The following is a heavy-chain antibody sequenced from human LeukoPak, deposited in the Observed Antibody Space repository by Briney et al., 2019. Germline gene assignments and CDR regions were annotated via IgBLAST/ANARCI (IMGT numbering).Heavy chain of an antibody. CDR2: IDTDGSFT. Sequence: GGSLRLSCAASGFTFSSYWMHWVRQAPGKGLVWVSRIDTDGSFTSYADSVRGRFTISRDNAKNTLYLQMSSLRAEDTAVYYCIRGTVGAPGNDYWGQGTLVTVSS. J-gene: IGHJ4*02. CDR3: IRGTVGAPGNDY. CDR1: GFTFSSYW. D-gene: IGHD1-26*01. V-gene: IGHV3-74*01.